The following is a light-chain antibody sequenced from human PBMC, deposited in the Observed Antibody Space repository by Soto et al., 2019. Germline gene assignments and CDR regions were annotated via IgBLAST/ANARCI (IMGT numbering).Light chain of an antibody. Sequence: QSALTQPASVSGSPGQSITISCTGTSSDVGGYNHVSWYQRHPGKAPKVMIYDVNNRPAGVSNRFSGSKSGNTASLTISGLQAEDEADYYCSSYTGSSNNVLFGGGTKVTVL. CDR1: SSDVGGYNH. CDR3: SSYTGSSNNVL. J-gene: IGLJ2*01. V-gene: IGLV2-14*01. CDR2: DVN.